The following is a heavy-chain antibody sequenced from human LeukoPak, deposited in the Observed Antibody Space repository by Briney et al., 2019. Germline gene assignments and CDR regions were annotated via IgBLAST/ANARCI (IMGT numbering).Heavy chain of an antibody. V-gene: IGHV3-33*01. D-gene: IGHD4-17*01. CDR3: ARDRGDYGAFDI. CDR2: IWYDGSNK. CDR1: GFTFSSYG. J-gene: IGHJ3*02. Sequence: PGRSLRLSCAASGFTFSSYGMHWVRQAPGKGLEWVAVIWYDGSNKYYADSVKGRFTISRDNSKNTLYLQMNSLRDEDTAVYYCARDRGDYGAFDIWGQGTMVTVSS.